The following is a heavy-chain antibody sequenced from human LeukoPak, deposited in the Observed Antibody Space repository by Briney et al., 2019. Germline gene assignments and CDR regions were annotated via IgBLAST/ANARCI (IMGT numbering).Heavy chain of an antibody. D-gene: IGHD6-19*01. J-gene: IGHJ4*02. V-gene: IGHV4-38-2*02. CDR1: DYSISSDYY. Sequence: SETLSLTCTVSDYSISSDYYWGWIRQPPGKGLEWIGSIYYSGTTYYNPSLKSRVTISVDTSKNQLSLKLSSVTAADTAVYYCATYGAVAGLYGRFDYWGQGTLVTVSS. CDR3: ATYGAVAGLYGRFDY. CDR2: IYYSGTT.